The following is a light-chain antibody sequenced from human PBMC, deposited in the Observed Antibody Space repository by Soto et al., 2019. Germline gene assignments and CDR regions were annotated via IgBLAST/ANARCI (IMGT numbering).Light chain of an antibody. CDR2: GAS. Sequence: GMKMSAATLSVKKGRRATLSCRASQSISGALAWYQQKPGQAPRLLIYGASKRATSFPARFSGSGSGTDFTLTIISLQSEDVALYYCPQFANWPWSFAQGTKLDIK. V-gene: IGKV3-15*01. J-gene: IGKJ1*01. CDR1: QSISGA. CDR3: PQFANWPWS.